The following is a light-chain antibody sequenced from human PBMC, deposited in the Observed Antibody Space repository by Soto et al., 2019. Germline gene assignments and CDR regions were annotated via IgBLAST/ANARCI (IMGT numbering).Light chain of an antibody. J-gene: IGKJ1*01. Sequence: EIWMTQSPATLSLSPGEIATLSCRASQSVSSNLAWYQQKPCQAPRLLFYGASSRATGIPDRFSGSGSGTDFTLTISRLEPEDFAVYYCQQYGSSPWTFGQGTKVDIK. CDR1: QSVSSN. CDR2: GAS. V-gene: IGKV3-20*01. CDR3: QQYGSSPWT.